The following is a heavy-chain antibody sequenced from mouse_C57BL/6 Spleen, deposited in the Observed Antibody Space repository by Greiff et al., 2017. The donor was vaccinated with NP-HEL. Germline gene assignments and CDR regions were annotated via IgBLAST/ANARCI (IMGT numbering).Heavy chain of an antibody. V-gene: IGHV5-4*01. CDR3: ARDAGDYDGFAY. CDR2: ISDGGSYT. D-gene: IGHD2-4*01. Sequence: EVQRVESGGGLVKPGGSLKLSCAASGFTFSSYAMSWVRQTPEKRLEWVATISDGGSYTYYPDNVKGRFTISRDNAKNNLYLQMSHLKSEDTAMYYCARDAGDYDGFAYWGQGTLVTVSA. CDR1: GFTFSSYA. J-gene: IGHJ3*01.